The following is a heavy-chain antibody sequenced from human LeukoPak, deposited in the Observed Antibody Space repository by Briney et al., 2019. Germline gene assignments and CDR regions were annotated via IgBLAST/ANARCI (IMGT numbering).Heavy chain of an antibody. J-gene: IGHJ3*02. Sequence: PGGSLRLSCAASGFTFSSYAMSWVRQAPGKGLEWVSAISGSGGSTYYADSVKGRFTISRDNSKNTLYLQMNSLRAEDTALYYCAKGPTRRGIRDAFDIWGQGTMLTVSS. CDR3: AKGPTRRGIRDAFDI. D-gene: IGHD3-16*01. CDR2: ISGSGGST. CDR1: GFTFSSYA. V-gene: IGHV3-23*01.